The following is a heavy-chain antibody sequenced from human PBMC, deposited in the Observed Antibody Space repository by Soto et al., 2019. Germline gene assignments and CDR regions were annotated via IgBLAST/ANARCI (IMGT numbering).Heavy chain of an antibody. V-gene: IGHV3-21*01. Sequence: EVQLVESGGGLVKPGGSLRLSCAASGFTFSSYSMNWVRQAPGKGLEWVSSISSSSSYIYYADSLKGRFTISRDNAKNSLYLQMNSLRAEDTAVYYCARTIGRSSYFDYWGQGTLVTVSS. CDR3: ARTIGRSSYFDY. J-gene: IGHJ4*02. D-gene: IGHD2-15*01. CDR2: ISSSSSYI. CDR1: GFTFSSYS.